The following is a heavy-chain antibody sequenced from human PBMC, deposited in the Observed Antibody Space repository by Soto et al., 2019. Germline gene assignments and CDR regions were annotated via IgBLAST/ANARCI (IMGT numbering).Heavy chain of an antibody. CDR1: GFTFSTYA. J-gene: IGHJ4*02. V-gene: IGHV3-23*01. CDR3: GKDSPRRTSGDFFDY. Sequence: EVQLLESGGKLVQPGGSLTLSCAASGFTFSTYAMAWVRQAPGKGLEWVSGVSASGLNTDYADPVKGRFYISRDNSKKTVSLHMNRLRAEVTAVYYWGKDSPRRTSGDFFDYWGQGTAVTASS. CDR2: VSASGLNT. D-gene: IGHD1-1*01.